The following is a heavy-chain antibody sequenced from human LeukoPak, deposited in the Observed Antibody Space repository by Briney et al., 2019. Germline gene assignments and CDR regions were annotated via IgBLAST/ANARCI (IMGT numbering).Heavy chain of an antibody. CDR3: ARHLRPYSSTSMKHSY. CDR2: GDYSGGT. J-gene: IGHJ4*02. CDR1: SDSFSSVKDY. Sequence: SETLSLTCTVSSDSFSSVKDYWAWIRQPPGKGLEWIASGDYSGGTYYNPSLESRVAISADMSKNQISLKLTSVTAADTAVYYCARHLRPYSSTSMKHSYWGPGILVTVSS. V-gene: IGHV4-39*01. D-gene: IGHD6-6*01.